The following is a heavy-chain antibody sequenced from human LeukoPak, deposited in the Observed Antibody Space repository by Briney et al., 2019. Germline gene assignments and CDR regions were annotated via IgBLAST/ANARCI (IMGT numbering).Heavy chain of an antibody. J-gene: IGHJ5*02. Sequence: SETLSLTCTVSGGSISSYYWSWIRQPAGKGLEWIGRIYTSGSTNYNPSLKSRVTMPVDTSKNQFSLKLSSVTAADTAVYYCARYYYDSSGYYSENWFDPRGQGTLVTVSS. CDR1: GGSISSYY. V-gene: IGHV4-4*07. CDR2: IYTSGST. CDR3: ARYYYDSSGYYSENWFDP. D-gene: IGHD3-22*01.